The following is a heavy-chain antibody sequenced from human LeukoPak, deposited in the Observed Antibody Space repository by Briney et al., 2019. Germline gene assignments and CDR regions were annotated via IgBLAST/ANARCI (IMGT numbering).Heavy chain of an antibody. CDR2: IYYTGST. V-gene: IGHV4-31*03. CDR3: ARTITIFGALGYFDY. Sequence: PSQTLSLTCTVSGASISSGGYSWSWVRQHPGKGLEWIGCIYYTGSTYYNPSLARRVTISVATFKNQFSVKVSPVTAADTAVYFCARTITIFGALGYFDYWGQGTLVTVS. D-gene: IGHD3-3*01. J-gene: IGHJ4*02. CDR1: GASISSGGYS.